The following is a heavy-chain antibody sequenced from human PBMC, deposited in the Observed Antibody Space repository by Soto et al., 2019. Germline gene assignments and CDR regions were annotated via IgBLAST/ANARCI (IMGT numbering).Heavy chain of an antibody. CDR3: VKDLRDRDRELATLDI. CDR1: GFTFNSYT. J-gene: IGHJ3*02. Sequence: GGSLRLSCSASGFTFNSYTIHWVRRAPGKGLKYVSGISSNGDYTYYADSVKGRFTISRDNSKNTLYLQMSSLRAEDTAVYYCVKDLRDRDRELATLDISGQWTGVTV. CDR2: ISSNGDYT. V-gene: IGHV3-64D*06.